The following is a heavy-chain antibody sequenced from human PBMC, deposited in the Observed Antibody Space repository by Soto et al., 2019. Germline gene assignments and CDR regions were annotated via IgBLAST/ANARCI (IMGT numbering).Heavy chain of an antibody. Sequence: GGSLRLSCAASGLDFSSEVMCWVRQAPGKGLEWVSSISGSGRTIYHADSMRGRFTISRDNSKNTLYLEMDSLRAEDTAVYYCAKVVKYDVLTGYYKGPDYYGMDVWGQGTTVTVSS. CDR1: GLDFSSEV. CDR3: AKVVKYDVLTGYYKGPDYYGMDV. J-gene: IGHJ6*02. D-gene: IGHD3-9*01. CDR2: ISGSGRTI. V-gene: IGHV3-23*01.